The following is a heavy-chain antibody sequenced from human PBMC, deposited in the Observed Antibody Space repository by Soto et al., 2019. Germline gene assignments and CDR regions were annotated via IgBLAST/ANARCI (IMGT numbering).Heavy chain of an antibody. CDR3: AKPSGGGYSYGYFDY. CDR1: GFTFSSYG. D-gene: IGHD5-18*01. Sequence: HPGGSLRLSCAASGFTFSSYGMHWVRQAPGEGLEWVAVISYDGSNKYYADSVKGRFTISRDNSKNTLYLQMNSLRAEDTAVYYCAKPSGGGYSYGYFDYWGQGTLVTVSS. V-gene: IGHV3-30*18. CDR2: ISYDGSNK. J-gene: IGHJ4*02.